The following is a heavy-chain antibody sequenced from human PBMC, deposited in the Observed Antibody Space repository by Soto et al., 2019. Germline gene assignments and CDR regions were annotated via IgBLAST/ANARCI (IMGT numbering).Heavy chain of an antibody. J-gene: IGHJ4*02. V-gene: IGHV4-34*01. CDR2: INHSGST. D-gene: IGHD6-6*01. Sequence: PSETLSLGCAVYGWSLSGYYWSWIRQPPGKGLEWIGEINHSGSTNYNPSLKSRVTISVDTSKNQFSLKLSSVTAADTAVYYCASYSSSSGTDYWGQGTLVTVSS. CDR3: ASYSSSSGTDY. CDR1: GWSLSGYY.